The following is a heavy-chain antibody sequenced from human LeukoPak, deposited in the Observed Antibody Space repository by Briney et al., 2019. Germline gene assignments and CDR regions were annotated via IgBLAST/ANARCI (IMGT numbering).Heavy chain of an antibody. CDR3: AREVAPYYFDY. J-gene: IGHJ4*02. V-gene: IGHV3-33*01. D-gene: IGHD5-12*01. CDR2: IWYDGSNK. CDR1: GFTFSSYG. Sequence: GRSLRLSCAASGFTFSSYGMPWVRQAPGKGLEWVAVIWYDGSNKYYADSVKGRFTISRDNSKNTLYLQMNSLRAEDTAVYYCAREVAPYYFDYWGQGTLVTVSS.